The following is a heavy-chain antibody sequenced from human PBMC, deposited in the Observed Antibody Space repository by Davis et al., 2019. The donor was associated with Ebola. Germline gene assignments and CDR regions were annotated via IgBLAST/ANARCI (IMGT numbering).Heavy chain of an antibody. Sequence: GESLKISCAASGFTFSSYGMHWVRQAPGKGLEWVAFTSYDGSSDFYADSVKGRFTISRDNSKNTLYLQMNSLRAEDTAVYYCARDFSPDSSGSGYWGQGTLVTVSS. CDR1: GFTFSSYG. V-gene: IGHV3-30*03. CDR2: TSYDGSSD. D-gene: IGHD3-22*01. J-gene: IGHJ4*02. CDR3: ARDFSPDSSGSGY.